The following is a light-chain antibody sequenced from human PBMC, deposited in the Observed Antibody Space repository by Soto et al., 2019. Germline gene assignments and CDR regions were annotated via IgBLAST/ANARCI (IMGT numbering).Light chain of an antibody. V-gene: IGKV3-15*01. CDR2: GAS. Sequence: ETVMTQSPATLSVSPGERATLSCRASQSVSSNLAWYQQKPGQAPRLLIYGASTRATGIPARFSGSGSGTEFTLTISSLQSEDFAVYYCQQYNNWPPTWTFGQGTK. CDR3: QQYNNWPPTWT. CDR1: QSVSSN. J-gene: IGKJ1*01.